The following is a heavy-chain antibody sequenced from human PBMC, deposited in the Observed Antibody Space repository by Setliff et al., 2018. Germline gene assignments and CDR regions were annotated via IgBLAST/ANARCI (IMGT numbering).Heavy chain of an antibody. CDR2: MYTGGST. CDR1: GVSIANTASY. D-gene: IGHD6-19*01. CDR3: ARATSGWYSAYYYYMDV. J-gene: IGHJ6*03. V-gene: IGHV4-61*02. Sequence: TLSLTCNVSGVSIANTASYWSWIRQPAGKRLEWIGRMYTGGSTIYNPSLKSRVTISEDTSKNQFSLNLTSVTAADTAVYYCARATSGWYSAYYYYMDVWGKGTTVTVSS.